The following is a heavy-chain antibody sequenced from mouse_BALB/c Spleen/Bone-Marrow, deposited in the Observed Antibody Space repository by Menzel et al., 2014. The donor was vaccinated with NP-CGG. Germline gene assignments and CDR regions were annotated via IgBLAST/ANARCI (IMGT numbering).Heavy chain of an antibody. V-gene: IGHV1-69*02. J-gene: IGHJ3*01. CDR1: GYSFTSYW. CDR3: ARRGFGYGFAY. CDR2: IDPSDSEN. Sequence: QVQLQQSGAELVKPGAPVKLSCKASGYSFTSYWMNWVKQKPRRGLEWIGRIDPSDSENHYNQKFKDKATLTVDKSSSTAYIQLSSLTSEDSAVYYCARRGFGYGFAYWGQGTLVTVSA. D-gene: IGHD1-2*01.